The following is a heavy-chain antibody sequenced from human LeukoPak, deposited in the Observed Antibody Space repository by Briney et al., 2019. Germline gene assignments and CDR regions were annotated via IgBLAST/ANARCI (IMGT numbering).Heavy chain of an antibody. CDR3: ARLVGTTNY. CDR2: INHSGST. Sequence: PSETLSLTCAVYGVSFSGYYWSWIRQPPGKGLEWIGEINHSGSTNYNPSLKSRVTISVDTSKNQFSLKLSSVTAADTAVYYCARLVGTTNYWGQGTLVTVSS. CDR1: GVSFSGYY. J-gene: IGHJ4*02. D-gene: IGHD1-26*01. V-gene: IGHV4-34*01.